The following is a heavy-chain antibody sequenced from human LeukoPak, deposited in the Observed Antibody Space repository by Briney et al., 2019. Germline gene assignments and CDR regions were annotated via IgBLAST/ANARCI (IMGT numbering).Heavy chain of an antibody. CDR2: IDHSGST. CDR1: GGSFSGYY. Sequence: SETLSLTCAVYGGSFSGYYWSWIRQPPGKGLEWIGEIDHSGSTNYNPSLKSRVTISVDTSKNQFSLKLSSVTAADTAVYYCARGRPLGGRPKKPNYYYYMDVWGKGTTVTVSS. V-gene: IGHV4-34*01. CDR3: ARGRPLGGRPKKPNYYYYMDV. D-gene: IGHD3-16*01. J-gene: IGHJ6*03.